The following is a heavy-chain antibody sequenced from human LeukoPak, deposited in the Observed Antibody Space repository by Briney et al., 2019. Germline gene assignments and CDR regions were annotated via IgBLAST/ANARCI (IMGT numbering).Heavy chain of an antibody. CDR3: ARTAKYYYGSETYYFFEY. CDR2: ISYTGST. D-gene: IGHD3-10*01. CDR1: GGSISRYY. V-gene: IGHV4-59*01. J-gene: IGHJ4*02. Sequence: PSETLSLTCTVSGGSISRYYWSWIRQHPGNGLEWIGYISYTGSTTYNSSLKSRVTISLDTSQNQFSLKLTSVTPADTAVYYCARTAKYYYGSETYYFFEYWGQGTLVTVSS.